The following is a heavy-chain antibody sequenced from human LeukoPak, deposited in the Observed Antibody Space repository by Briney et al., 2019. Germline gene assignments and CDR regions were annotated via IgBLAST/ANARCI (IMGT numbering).Heavy chain of an antibody. J-gene: IGHJ6*02. Sequence: PSETLSLTCTVSGGSVSSGSYYWTWIRQPPGKGLGWIGYINYSGRTNYSPSLKTRVTISVDTSENQFSLKLSSVTAADTAVYYCARVKGSGSYYGQDYGMNVWGQGTTVTVSS. V-gene: IGHV4-61*01. CDR1: GGSVSSGSYY. CDR3: ARVKGSGSYYGQDYGMNV. D-gene: IGHD3-10*01. CDR2: INYSGRT.